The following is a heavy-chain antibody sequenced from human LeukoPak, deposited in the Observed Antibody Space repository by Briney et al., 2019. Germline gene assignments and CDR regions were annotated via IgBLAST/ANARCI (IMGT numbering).Heavy chain of an antibody. Sequence: GGSLRLSCAASRFTFDEYAMHWGRQTPEKGLEWVSGISWNSGSIGYADSVKGRFTISRDNGKNSLYLQMNSLRAEDTALYYCAKGIVRDGYNCDYWGQGTLVTVSS. J-gene: IGHJ4*02. CDR3: AKGIVRDGYNCDY. D-gene: IGHD5-24*01. CDR2: ISWNSGSI. CDR1: RFTFDEYA. V-gene: IGHV3-9*01.